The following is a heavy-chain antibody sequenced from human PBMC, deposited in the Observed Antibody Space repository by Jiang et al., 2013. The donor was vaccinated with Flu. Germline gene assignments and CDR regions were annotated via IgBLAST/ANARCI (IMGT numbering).Heavy chain of an antibody. CDR1: GFAFSDHY. CDR3: TRGRQFGH. J-gene: IGHJ1*01. CDR2: SKNKANNFTT. Sequence: VQLVESGGGLVQPGGSLRLSCAASGFAFSDHYMDWVRQAPGKGLEWVGRSKNKANNFTTEYAASVKGRFTISRDDSNKSLYLKMNSLKTDDTAVYYCTRGRQFGHWGQGTL. D-gene: IGHD3-16*01. V-gene: IGHV3-72*01.